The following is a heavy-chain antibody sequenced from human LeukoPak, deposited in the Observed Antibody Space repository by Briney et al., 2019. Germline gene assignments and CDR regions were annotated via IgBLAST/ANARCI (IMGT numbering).Heavy chain of an antibody. V-gene: IGHV4-30-4*01. Sequence: SETLSLTCIVSGGSISSGDYFWSWIRQPPGKGPEWIGYIYYSGSTYSNPSLKSRVTISVDTSKNQFSLKLSSVTAADTAMYYCARAYCSGGSCYRAYYHGMDVWGQGTTVTVSS. CDR1: GGSISSGDYF. D-gene: IGHD2-15*01. CDR3: ARAYCSGGSCYRAYYHGMDV. J-gene: IGHJ6*02. CDR2: IYYSGST.